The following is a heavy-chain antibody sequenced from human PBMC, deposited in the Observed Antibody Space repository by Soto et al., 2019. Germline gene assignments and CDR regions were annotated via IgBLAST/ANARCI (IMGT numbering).Heavy chain of an antibody. J-gene: IGHJ4*02. Sequence: PGGSLKLSFAASGFTFSSYSMNWVRQAPGKGLEWVSTISSSSSYIYYADSVKGRFTNSRDNAKNSLYLQMNSLRAEDTAVYYCASLQLGHFDYWGQGTLVTVSS. CDR3: ASLQLGHFDY. V-gene: IGHV3-21*01. CDR2: ISSSSSYI. CDR1: GFTFSSYS. D-gene: IGHD6-13*01.